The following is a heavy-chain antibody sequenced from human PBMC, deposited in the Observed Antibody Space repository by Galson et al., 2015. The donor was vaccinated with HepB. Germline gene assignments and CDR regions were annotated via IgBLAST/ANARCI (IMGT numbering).Heavy chain of an antibody. D-gene: IGHD7-27*01. V-gene: IGHV1-46*01. CDR3: ARGGRGNWGNWFDP. Sequence: SVTVSCPASGSTFTSYYMHWVRQAPGQGLEWMGIINPSGAGTSYAQKFQGRVTMTRDTSTSTVYMELSSLRSEDTAVYYCARGGRGNWGNWFDPWGQGTLVTVSS. J-gene: IGHJ5*02. CDR2: INPSGAGT. CDR1: GSTFTSYY.